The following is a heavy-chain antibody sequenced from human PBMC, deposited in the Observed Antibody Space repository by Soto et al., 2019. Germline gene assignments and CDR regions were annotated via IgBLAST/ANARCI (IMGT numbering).Heavy chain of an antibody. CDR3: ASLTIFGAVIEGMDV. CDR1: GFTFSSYN. J-gene: IGHJ6*02. Sequence: EVQLVESGGGLVQPGGSLRLSCAASGFTFSSYNMNWVRQAPGKGLEWLSYISSGSSPIYYADSVKGRFTISRDNAKNSLYLQMRSLRDEDAAVYYCASLTIFGAVIEGMDVWGQGTTVTVSS. D-gene: IGHD3-3*01. CDR2: ISSGSSPI. V-gene: IGHV3-48*02.